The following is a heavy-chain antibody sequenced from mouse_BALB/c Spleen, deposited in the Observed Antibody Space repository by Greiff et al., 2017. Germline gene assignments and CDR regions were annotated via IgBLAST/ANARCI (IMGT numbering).Heavy chain of an antibody. CDR1: GFTFSSYT. V-gene: IGHV5-12-2*01. Sequence: EVHLVESGGGLVQPGGSLKLSCAASGFTFSSYTMSWVRQTPEKRLEWVAYISNGGGSTYYPDTVKGRFTISRDNAKNTLYLQMSSLKSEDTAMYYCARQRQYAMDYWGQGTSVTVSS. J-gene: IGHJ4*01. D-gene: IGHD2-12*01. CDR3: ARQRQYAMDY. CDR2: ISNGGGST.